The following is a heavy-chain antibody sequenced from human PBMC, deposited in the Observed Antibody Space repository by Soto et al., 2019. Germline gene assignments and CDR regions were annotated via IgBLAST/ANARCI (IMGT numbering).Heavy chain of an antibody. CDR2: IFTRDSET. J-gene: IGHJ5*02. D-gene: IGHD3-10*01. CDR3: ETGYFDSGHGYDL. V-gene: IGHV5-51*01. Sequence: GESLKISCKGPGHLFNNRWIGWVRQTPGKGLEWMGLIFTRDSETKTSPSFQGHVSFSVDNSINTVYLQWTSLKTTDTGIYFCETGYFDSGHGYDLWGQGTLVTVSS. CDR1: GHLFNNRW.